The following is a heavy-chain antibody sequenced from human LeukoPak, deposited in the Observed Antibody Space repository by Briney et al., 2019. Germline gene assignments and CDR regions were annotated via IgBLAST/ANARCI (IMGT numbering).Heavy chain of an antibody. CDR1: GGSISSYY. V-gene: IGHV4-59*12. CDR2: IYYSGST. Sequence: SETLSLTCTVSGGSISSYYWSWIRQPPGKGLEWIGYIYYSGSTNYNPSLKSRVTISVDTSKNQFSLKLSSVTAADTAVYYCARDGDPIAVAGTPHDAFDIWGQGTIVTVSS. CDR3: ARDGDPIAVAGTPHDAFDI. D-gene: IGHD6-19*01. J-gene: IGHJ3*02.